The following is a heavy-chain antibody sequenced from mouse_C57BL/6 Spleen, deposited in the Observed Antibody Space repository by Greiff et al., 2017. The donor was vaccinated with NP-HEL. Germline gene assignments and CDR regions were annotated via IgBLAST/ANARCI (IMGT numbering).Heavy chain of an antibody. D-gene: IGHD1-1*01. Sequence: QVQLQQPGAELVRPGTSVKLSCKASGYTFTSYWMHWVKQRPGQGLEWIGVIDPSDSYTNYNQKFKGKATLTVDTSSSTAYMQLSSLTSEDSAVYYCALSYYYGSSDYWGQGTTLTVSS. J-gene: IGHJ2*01. CDR2: IDPSDSYT. CDR1: GYTFTSYW. CDR3: ALSYYYGSSDY. V-gene: IGHV1-59*01.